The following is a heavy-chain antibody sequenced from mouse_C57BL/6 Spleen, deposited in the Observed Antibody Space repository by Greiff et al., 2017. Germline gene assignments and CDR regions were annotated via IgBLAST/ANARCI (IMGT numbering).Heavy chain of an antibody. Sequence: EVKVVESGGGLVKPGGSLKLSCAASGFTFSSYAMSWVRQTPEKRLEWVATISDGGSYTYYPDNVKGRFTISRDNAKNNLYLQMSHLKSEDTAMYYCARGFTTVVEGYFDYWGQGTTLTVSS. V-gene: IGHV5-4*03. CDR1: GFTFSSYA. D-gene: IGHD1-1*01. CDR2: ISDGGSYT. J-gene: IGHJ2*01. CDR3: ARGFTTVVEGYFDY.